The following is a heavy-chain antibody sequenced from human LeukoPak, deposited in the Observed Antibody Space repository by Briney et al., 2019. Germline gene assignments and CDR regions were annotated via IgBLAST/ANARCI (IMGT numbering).Heavy chain of an antibody. J-gene: IGHJ6*02. Sequence: SVKVSCMASGGTFSSYAIIRVRQAPGQGLEWMGRIIPIFGIANYAQKFQGRVTITADKSTSTAYMELSSLRSEDTAVYYCAISRYSSALEGMDVWGQGTTVTVSS. CDR2: IIPIFGIA. CDR1: GGTFSSYA. CDR3: AISRYSSALEGMDV. V-gene: IGHV1-69*04. D-gene: IGHD6-6*01.